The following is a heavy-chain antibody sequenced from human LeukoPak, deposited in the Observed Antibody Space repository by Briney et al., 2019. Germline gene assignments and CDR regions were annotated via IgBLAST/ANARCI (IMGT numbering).Heavy chain of an antibody. V-gene: IGHV1-18*01. CDR1: GYTFTNYG. J-gene: IGHJ6*03. Sequence: ASVKVSCKASGYTFTNYGISWVRQAPGQGLEWMGWISAYNGNTKYAQKLLGRVTMTTDTSTSTAYMDLRSLRSDDTAVYYCARVPAYDRIYYYYYMDVWGKGTTVTISS. CDR2: ISAYNGNT. CDR3: ARVPAYDRIYYYYYMDV. D-gene: IGHD5-12*01.